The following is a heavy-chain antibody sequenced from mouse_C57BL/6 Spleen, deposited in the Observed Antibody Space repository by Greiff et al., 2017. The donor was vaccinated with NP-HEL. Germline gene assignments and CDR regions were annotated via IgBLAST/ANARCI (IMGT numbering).Heavy chain of an antibody. CDR3: AREGWYFDV. CDR1: GYAFSSSW. V-gene: IGHV1-82*01. CDR2: IYPGDGDT. Sequence: QVQLKQSGPELVKPGASVKISCKASGYAFSSSWMNWVKQRPGKGLEWIGRIYPGDGDTNYNGKFKGKATLTADKSSSTAYMQLSSLASEDSAVYFCAREGWYFDVWGTGTTVTVSS. J-gene: IGHJ1*03.